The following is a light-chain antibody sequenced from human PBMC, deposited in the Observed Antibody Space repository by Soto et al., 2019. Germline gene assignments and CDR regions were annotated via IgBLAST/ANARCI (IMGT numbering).Light chain of an antibody. CDR3: NSYAGSNNWV. CDR2: EVS. CDR1: SSDVGGYNY. V-gene: IGLV2-8*01. Sequence: QSALTQPPSASGSPGQSVTISCTGTSSDVGGYNYVSWYQQHPGKAPKLMIYEVSKRPSGVPDRFSGSKSGNPASLTVSGLQAEDEADYYCNSYAGSNNWVFGGGTTLNVL. J-gene: IGLJ3*02.